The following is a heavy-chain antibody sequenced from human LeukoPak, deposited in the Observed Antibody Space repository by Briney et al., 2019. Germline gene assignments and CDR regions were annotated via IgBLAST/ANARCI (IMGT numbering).Heavy chain of an antibody. J-gene: IGHJ4*02. D-gene: IGHD5-18*01. CDR3: ARVNNFGYSYGTGDFDY. V-gene: IGHV4-39*01. CDR1: GGSISSSSYY. CDR2: IYYSGST. Sequence: PSETLSLTCTVSGGSISSSSYYWGWIRQPPGKGLEWIGSIYYSGSTYYNPSLKSRVTISVDTSKNQFSLKLSSVTAADTAVYYCARVNNFGYSYGTGDFDYWGQGTLVTVSS.